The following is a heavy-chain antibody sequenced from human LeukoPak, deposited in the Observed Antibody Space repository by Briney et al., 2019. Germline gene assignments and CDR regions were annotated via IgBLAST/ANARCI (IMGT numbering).Heavy chain of an antibody. V-gene: IGHV3-66*01. CDR1: GFTVSSNY. CDR2: IYSGGST. Sequence: GGSLRLSCAASGFTVSSNYMNWVRQAPGKGLEWVSVIYSGGSTHYADSVKGRFTISRDNSKNTVYLQMNSLTAEDTAVYYCAKDSCSGGSCYEDYWGQGTLVTVSP. D-gene: IGHD2-15*01. CDR3: AKDSCSGGSCYEDY. J-gene: IGHJ4*02.